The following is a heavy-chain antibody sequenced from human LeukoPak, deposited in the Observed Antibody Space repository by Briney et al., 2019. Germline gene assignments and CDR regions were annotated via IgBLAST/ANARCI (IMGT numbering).Heavy chain of an antibody. CDR2: IYTSGST. D-gene: IGHD3-16*01. J-gene: IGHJ5*02. CDR3: AALRGENFPSGFDP. Sequence: PSETLSLTCTVSGSISSGSYYWSWIRQPAGKGLEWIGRIYTSGSTNYNPSLKSRLTMSVDTSKNQFSLKLSSVTAADTAVYYCAALRGENFPSGFDPWGQGTLVTVSS. V-gene: IGHV4-61*02. CDR1: GSISSGSYY.